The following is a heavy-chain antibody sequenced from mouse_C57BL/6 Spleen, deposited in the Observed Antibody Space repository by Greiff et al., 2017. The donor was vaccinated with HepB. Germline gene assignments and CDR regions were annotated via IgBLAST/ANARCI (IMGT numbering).Heavy chain of an antibody. CDR1: GFNIKDDY. Sequence: EVQLQQSGAELVRPGASVKLSCTASGFNIKDDYMHWVKQRPEQGLEWIGWIDPENGDTESASKFQGKATITADTSSNTAYLQLSSLTSEDTAVYYCTAVTTAYWGQGTLVTVSA. J-gene: IGHJ3*01. CDR2: IDPENGDT. CDR3: TAVTTAY. V-gene: IGHV14-4*01. D-gene: IGHD2-3*01.